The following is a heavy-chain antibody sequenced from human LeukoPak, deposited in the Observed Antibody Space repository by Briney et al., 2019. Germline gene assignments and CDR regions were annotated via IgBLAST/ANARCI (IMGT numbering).Heavy chain of an antibody. CDR1: GGSINRSGYY. CDR3: ARRIPTFFFDF. CDR2: ISYSGST. V-gene: IGHV4-39*01. Sequence: SETLALTCTVSGGSINRSGYYWGWIRQPPGKGLDWIGSISYSGSTYYNPPLKSRVTISVDTSKKQFSLELSSVTAADTAVYYCARRIPTFFFDFWGQGILVTVSS. D-gene: IGHD2/OR15-2a*01. J-gene: IGHJ4*02.